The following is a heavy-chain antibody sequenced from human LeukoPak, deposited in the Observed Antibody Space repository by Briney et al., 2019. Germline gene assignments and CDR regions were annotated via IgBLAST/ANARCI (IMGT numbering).Heavy chain of an antibody. V-gene: IGHV4-59*01. D-gene: IGHD1-14*01. Sequence: SETLSLTSTVSGGSISGFYWSWLRKPPGKGLEWIGYVHYSWSTNYNRSVKSRVTISLDTSEIEFTMNLNSVTAADTGVYYCAGRNPGPADVWGQGTTVTVSS. CDR3: AGRNPGPADV. J-gene: IGHJ6*02. CDR2: VHYSWST. CDR1: GGSISGFY.